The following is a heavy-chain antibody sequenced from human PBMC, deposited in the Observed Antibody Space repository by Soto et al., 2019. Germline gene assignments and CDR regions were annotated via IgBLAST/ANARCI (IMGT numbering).Heavy chain of an antibody. Sequence: SETLSLTCTVSGGSIRSGGYYWSWVRQNPRRGLEWIGNIYYSGNTYYNPSLKSRLTISVDTSKNQFSLNLSSVTAADTAVYYCARDRLMATAGTARHYFGLDVWGQGTTGTAP. V-gene: IGHV4-31*03. J-gene: IGHJ6*02. CDR1: GGSIRSGGYY. CDR2: IYYSGNT. CDR3: ARDRLMATAGTARHYFGLDV. D-gene: IGHD5-18*01.